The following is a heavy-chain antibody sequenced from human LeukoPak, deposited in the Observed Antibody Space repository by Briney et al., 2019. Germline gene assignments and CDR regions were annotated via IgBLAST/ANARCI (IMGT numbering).Heavy chain of an antibody. D-gene: IGHD3-22*01. CDR1: GFIFSTYW. V-gene: IGHV3-74*01. Sequence: GGSLRLSCAASGFIFSTYWMHWVRQAPGKGLVWVSRISSDGTTTTYADSVKGRFTISRDSAQNTLYLQMNSLRAGDTAVYYCARTYYYDTWGQGTLVTVSS. CDR3: ARTYYYDT. CDR2: ISSDGTTT. J-gene: IGHJ5*02.